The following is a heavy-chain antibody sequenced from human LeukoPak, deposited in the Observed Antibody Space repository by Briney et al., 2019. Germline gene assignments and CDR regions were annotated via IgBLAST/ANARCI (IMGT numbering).Heavy chain of an antibody. V-gene: IGHV3-66*01. J-gene: IGHJ6*04. D-gene: IGHD2-2*01. Sequence: PGGSLRLSCAASGFTFSSYEMNWVRQAPGKGLEWVSVIYSGGTTYYADSVKGRFTISRDNSKNTLYLQMHSLRAEDTAIYYCARDCSSSSCYDVWGKGTTVTISS. CDR2: IYSGGTT. CDR1: GFTFSSYE. CDR3: ARDCSSSSCYDV.